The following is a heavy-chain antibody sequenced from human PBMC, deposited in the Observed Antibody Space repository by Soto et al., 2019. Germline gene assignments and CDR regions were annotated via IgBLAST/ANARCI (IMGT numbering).Heavy chain of an antibody. J-gene: IGHJ3*02. Sequence: EVQLLESGGGLVQPGGSLRLSCVASGFTLSTYAMSWVRQAPGKGLEWVSGITGSGGSTYYADSVKGRFTISRDNSKSTVSLHMNSLRAEDTAVXXXXXXXXXXXGXFDIWGQGTMVTVSS. V-gene: IGHV3-23*01. CDR2: ITGSGGST. CDR3: XXXXXXXXGXFDI. CDR1: GFTLSTYA.